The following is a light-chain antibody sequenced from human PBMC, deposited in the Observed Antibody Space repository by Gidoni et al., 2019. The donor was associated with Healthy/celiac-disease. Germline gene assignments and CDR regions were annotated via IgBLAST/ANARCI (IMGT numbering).Light chain of an antibody. J-gene: IGLJ2*01. V-gene: IGLV2-23*01. CDR1: SSDVGSYNL. CDR2: EGS. CDR3: CSYAGSSTPVV. Sequence: QSALPQPAAVSGSPGQSITISCTGTSSDVGSYNLVSWYQQHPGKAPKLMSYEGSKRPSGVSNRCSGAKSGNTASLTISGLQAEDEADYYCCSYAGSSTPVVFGGGTKLTVL.